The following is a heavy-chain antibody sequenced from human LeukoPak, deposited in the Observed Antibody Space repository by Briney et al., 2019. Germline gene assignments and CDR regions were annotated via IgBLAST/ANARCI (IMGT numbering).Heavy chain of an antibody. Sequence: ASVKVSCKASGYTFTSYYMHWVRQAPGQGLEWMGIINPSGGSTSYAQKFQGRVTMTRDTSTSTVYMELSSLRSEDTAVYYCARDTVNDEITMANNIFDYWGQGTLVTVSS. CDR2: INPSGGST. CDR3: ARDTVNDEITMANNIFDY. J-gene: IGHJ4*02. D-gene: IGHD3-10*01. CDR1: GYTFTSYY. V-gene: IGHV1-46*01.